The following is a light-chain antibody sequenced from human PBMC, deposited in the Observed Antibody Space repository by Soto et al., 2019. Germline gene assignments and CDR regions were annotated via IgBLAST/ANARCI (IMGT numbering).Light chain of an antibody. CDR3: SSYTSTNTSVV. J-gene: IGLJ2*01. CDR2: DVS. CDR1: SSDVGGCNC. Sequence: SVLTQPASVSGSPGQSITISCTGTSSDVGGCNCVSWYQQHPGKAPKLMIYDVSNRPSGVSDRFSGTKSGNMASLTISGLQAEDEADFYCSSYTSTNTSVVFGGGTKLTVL. V-gene: IGLV2-14*03.